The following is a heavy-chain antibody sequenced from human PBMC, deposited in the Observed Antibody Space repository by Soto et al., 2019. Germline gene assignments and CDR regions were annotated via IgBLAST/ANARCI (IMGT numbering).Heavy chain of an antibody. CDR3: ARGQGAAAGHSNFDY. D-gene: IGHD6-13*01. Sequence: PSETLSLTCAVSGGSIIGTTYSWSWIRQPPGKGLEWIGYIYDSGNTYYNPSLKSQFSISVDRSKNQFSLKLSSVTAADTAVYYCARGQGAAAGHSNFDYWGQGALVTVSS. V-gene: IGHV4-30-2*01. CDR1: GGSIIGTTYS. J-gene: IGHJ4*02. CDR2: IYDSGNT.